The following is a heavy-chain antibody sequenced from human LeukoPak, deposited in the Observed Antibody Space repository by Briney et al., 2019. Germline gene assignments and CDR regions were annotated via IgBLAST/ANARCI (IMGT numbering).Heavy chain of an antibody. Sequence: GGSLRLSCAASGFTFSSYAMSWVRQAPGKGLEWVSAISGSGGSAYYADSVKGRFTISRDNSKNTLYLQMNSLRAEDTAVYYCAKGIFGVVITLDYWGQGTLVTVSS. CDR1: GFTFSSYA. CDR2: ISGSGGSA. D-gene: IGHD3-3*01. CDR3: AKGIFGVVITLDY. V-gene: IGHV3-23*01. J-gene: IGHJ4*02.